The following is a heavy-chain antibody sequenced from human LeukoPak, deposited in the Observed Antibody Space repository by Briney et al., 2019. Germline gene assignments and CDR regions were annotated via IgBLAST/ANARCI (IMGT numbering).Heavy chain of an antibody. D-gene: IGHD2-21*02. CDR1: GYTFTGYY. CDR3: ARVGPDCGGDCYSN. J-gene: IGHJ4*02. CDR2: INGNTGST. V-gene: IGHV1-2*02. Sequence: GASVKVSCKTSGYTFTGYYIHWVRQAPGQGLEWMGWINGNTGSTNYAQKFHDRVAMTRDTSISTAYMDLNRLRSDDTAVYFCARVGPDCGGDCYSNWGQGTLVTVSS.